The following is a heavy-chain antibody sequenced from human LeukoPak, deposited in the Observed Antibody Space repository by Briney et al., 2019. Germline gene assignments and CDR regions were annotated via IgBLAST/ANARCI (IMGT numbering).Heavy chain of an antibody. J-gene: IGHJ4*02. Sequence: KTSETLSLTCTVSGGSISNYYWSWIRQPAGKGLEWIGRIYTGRSTNYNPSLKSRVTMSVDTSNNQFSLKLTSVTAADTAVYYCARESRVLIGDGYYLDSWGPGTLVTVSS. CDR2: IYTGRST. V-gene: IGHV4-4*07. D-gene: IGHD3-3*01. CDR3: ARESRVLIGDGYYLDS. CDR1: GGSISNYY.